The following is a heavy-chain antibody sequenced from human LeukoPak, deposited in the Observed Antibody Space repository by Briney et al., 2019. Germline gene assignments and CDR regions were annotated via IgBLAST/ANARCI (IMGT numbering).Heavy chain of an antibody. CDR2: ISSSGSTI. V-gene: IGHV3-48*03. CDR3: AREGDYFSDR. CDR1: GFTFSSYV. J-gene: IGHJ5*02. Sequence: PGGSLRLSCAASGFTFSSYVMNWVRQAPGKGREWVSYISSSGSTIYYADSVKGRFTISRDNAKNSLYLQMNSLRAEDTAVYYCAREGDYFSDRWGQRTLVTAS. D-gene: IGHD4-17*01.